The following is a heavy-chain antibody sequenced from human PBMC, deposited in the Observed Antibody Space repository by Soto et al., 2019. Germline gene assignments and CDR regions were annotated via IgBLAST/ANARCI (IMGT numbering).Heavy chain of an antibody. J-gene: IGHJ6*02. CDR2: ISYDGSNK. CDR3: ARSGSYYYYYGMDV. Sequence: GGSLRLSCAASGFTFSSYAMHWVRQAPGKGLEWVAVISYDGSNKYYADSVKGRFTISRDNSKNTLYLQMNSLRAEDTAVYYCARSGSYYYYYGMDVWGQGTTVTVSS. V-gene: IGHV3-30-3*01. CDR1: GFTFSSYA. D-gene: IGHD1-26*01.